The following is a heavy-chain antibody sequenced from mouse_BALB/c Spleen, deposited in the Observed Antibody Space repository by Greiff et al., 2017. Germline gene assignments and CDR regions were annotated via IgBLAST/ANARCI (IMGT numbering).Heavy chain of an antibody. CDR1: GYAFSSYW. CDR2: IYPGDGDT. J-gene: IGHJ1*01. Sequence: QVQLKESGAELVRPGSSVKISCKASGYAFSSYWMNWVKQRPGQGLEWIGQIYPGDGDTNYNGKFKGKATLTADKSSSTAYMQLSSLTSEDSAVYFCARRGLRLHWYFDVWGAGTTVTVSS. V-gene: IGHV1-80*01. CDR3: ARRGLRLHWYFDV. D-gene: IGHD1-2*01.